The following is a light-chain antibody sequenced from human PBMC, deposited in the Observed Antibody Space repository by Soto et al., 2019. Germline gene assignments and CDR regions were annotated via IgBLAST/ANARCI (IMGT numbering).Light chain of an antibody. CDR1: QSVSSY. CDR2: DAS. CDR3: QQRSNWRHT. Sequence: EIVLTQSPATLSLSPGERATLSCRASQSVSSYLAWYQQKPGQAPRLLIYDASNRATGIPARFSGSGSGTEFTLTISSLEPEDFAVYYCQQRSNWRHTFGQGTKLEIK. V-gene: IGKV3-11*01. J-gene: IGKJ2*01.